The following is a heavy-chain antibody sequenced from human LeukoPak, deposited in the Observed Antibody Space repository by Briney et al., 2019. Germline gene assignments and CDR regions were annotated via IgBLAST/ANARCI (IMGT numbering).Heavy chain of an antibody. CDR3: AKVFVWEPVFDY. J-gene: IGHJ4*02. V-gene: IGHV4-59*01. CDR2: IYYSGST. Sequence: TSETLSLTCTVSGGSISSYYWSWIRQPPGKGLEWIGYIYYSGSTNYNPSLKSRVTISVDTSKNQFSLKLSSVTAADTAVYYCAKVFVWEPVFDYWGQGTLVTVSS. D-gene: IGHD1-26*01. CDR1: GGSISSYY.